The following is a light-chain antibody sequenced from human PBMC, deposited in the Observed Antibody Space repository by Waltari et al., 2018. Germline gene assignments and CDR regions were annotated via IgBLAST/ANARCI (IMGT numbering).Light chain of an antibody. CDR2: AAS. Sequence: EIVMTQSQATLSLSPGERVSVSCRASQSVGSSFAWYQQKPGQAPRLLIYAASSRTTGTPDRFSGSGSGTDFTLTISRLEPEDVAVYYCLQRSNWPRTFGQGTKVEIK. CDR1: QSVGSS. J-gene: IGKJ1*01. CDR3: LQRSNWPRT. V-gene: IGKV3-15*01.